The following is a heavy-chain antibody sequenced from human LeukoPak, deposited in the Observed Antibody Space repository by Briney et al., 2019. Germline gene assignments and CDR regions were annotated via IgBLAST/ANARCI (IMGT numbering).Heavy chain of an antibody. CDR1: GFTFSSYA. Sequence: GGSLRLSCAASGFTFSSYAMSWVRQAPGKGLEWVSAISGSGGSTYYADSVKGRFTISRDNSKNTLYLQMNSLRAEDTAVYYCARERFLYDSSGYYHDAFDIWGQGTMVTVSS. D-gene: IGHD3-22*01. J-gene: IGHJ3*02. CDR3: ARERFLYDSSGYYHDAFDI. V-gene: IGHV3-23*01. CDR2: ISGSGGST.